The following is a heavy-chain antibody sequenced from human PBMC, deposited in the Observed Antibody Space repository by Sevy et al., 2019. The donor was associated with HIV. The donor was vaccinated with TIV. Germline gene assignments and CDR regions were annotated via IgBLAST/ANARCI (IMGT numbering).Heavy chain of an antibody. V-gene: IGHV3-30*18. J-gene: IGHJ6*03. CDR2: ISYDGSNK. CDR1: GFTFSSYG. D-gene: IGHD1-1*01. Sequence: GGCLRLSCAASGFTFSSYGMHWVRQAPGKGLEWVAVISYDGSNKYYADSVKGRFTISRDNSKNTLYLQMNSLRAEDTAVYYCAKGTTPYYYYYMDVWGKGTTVTVSS. CDR3: AKGTTPYYYYYMDV.